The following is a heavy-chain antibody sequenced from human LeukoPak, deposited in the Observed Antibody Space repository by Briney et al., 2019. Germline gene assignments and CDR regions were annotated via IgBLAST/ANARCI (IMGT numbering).Heavy chain of an antibody. CDR2: INPDGSRT. CDR1: GFTFSTSW. CDR3: ARDLRGIPHY. J-gene: IGHJ4*02. D-gene: IGHD2-15*01. Sequence: GGSLRLSCAASGFTFSTSWVHWVRQAPGKGLVWVSRINPDGSRTDYADSVKGRFTISRDNAKNTLYLQMNSLRAEDTAVYFCARDLRGIPHYWGQGTLVTVSS. V-gene: IGHV3-74*01.